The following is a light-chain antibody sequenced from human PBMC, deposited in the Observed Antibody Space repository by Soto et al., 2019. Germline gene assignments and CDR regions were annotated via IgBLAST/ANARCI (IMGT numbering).Light chain of an antibody. J-gene: IGKJ1*01. CDR3: QQYSSYPWT. V-gene: IGKV1-5*03. CDR1: QSISSW. Sequence: DIQMTQSPSTLSASVGDRVTITCRASQSISSWVAWYQQKPGKAPKLLIYNASSLESGVPSRFSGSGSGTEIPLTISSLQPDDFATYYCQQYSSYPWTFGQGTKVEIK. CDR2: NAS.